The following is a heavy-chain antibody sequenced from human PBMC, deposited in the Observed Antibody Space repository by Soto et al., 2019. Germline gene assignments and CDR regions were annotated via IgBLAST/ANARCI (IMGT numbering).Heavy chain of an antibody. CDR2: IYYSGST. J-gene: IGHJ4*02. V-gene: IGHV4-31*03. Sequence: QVQLQESGPGLAKPSQTLSLTCTVSGDSISSGGYYWSWIRQHPGKGLEWIGYIYYSGSTYYNPSLKRRVIISVATSKTQFSLKLSSVTAADTAVYYCARGSTVAAILFDYWGQGTLVTVSS. CDR1: GDSISSGGYY. D-gene: IGHD2-15*01. CDR3: ARGSTVAAILFDY.